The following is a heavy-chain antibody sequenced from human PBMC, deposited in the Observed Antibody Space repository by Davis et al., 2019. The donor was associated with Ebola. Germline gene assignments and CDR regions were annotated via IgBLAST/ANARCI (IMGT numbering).Heavy chain of an antibody. CDR2: INHSGST. J-gene: IGHJ4*02. Sequence: MPSETLSLTCSVSGASISDGDYYWSWIRQPPGKGLEWIGEINHSGSTNYNPSLKSRVTISVDTSKNQFSLKLSSVTAADTAVYYCARICVRLTTFNTKYYFDYWGQGTLVTVSS. CDR1: GASISDGDYY. V-gene: IGHV4-34*01. D-gene: IGHD1-14*01. CDR3: ARICVRLTTFNTKYYFDY.